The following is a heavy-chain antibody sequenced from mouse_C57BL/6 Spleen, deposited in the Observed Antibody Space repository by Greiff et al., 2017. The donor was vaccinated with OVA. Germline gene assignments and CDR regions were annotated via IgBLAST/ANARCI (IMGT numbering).Heavy chain of an antibody. Sequence: VMLVESGPELVKPGASVKISCKASGYAFSSSWMNWVKQRPGKGLEWIGRIYPGDGDTNYNGKFKGKATLTADKSSSTAYMQLSSLTSEDSAVYFCARDYYGSSLFAYWGQGTLVTVSA. CDR3: ARDYYGSSLFAY. D-gene: IGHD1-1*01. CDR1: GYAFSSSW. V-gene: IGHV1-82*01. J-gene: IGHJ3*01. CDR2: IYPGDGDT.